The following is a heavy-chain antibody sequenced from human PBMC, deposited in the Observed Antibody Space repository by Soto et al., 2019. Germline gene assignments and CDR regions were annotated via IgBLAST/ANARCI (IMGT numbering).Heavy chain of an antibody. D-gene: IGHD3-3*02. Sequence: PGGSLRLSCAASGFTFSSYAMSWGRQAPGEGLEWVSAISGSGGSTYYADSVKGRFTISRDNSKNTLYLQMNSLRAEDTAVYYCAKVHFWSGYCCPYFDYWGQGTLVTVS. CDR2: ISGSGGST. J-gene: IGHJ4*02. CDR3: AKVHFWSGYCCPYFDY. CDR1: GFTFSSYA. V-gene: IGHV3-23*01.